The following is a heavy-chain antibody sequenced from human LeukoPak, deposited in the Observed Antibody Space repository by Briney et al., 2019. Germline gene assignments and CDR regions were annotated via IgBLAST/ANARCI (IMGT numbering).Heavy chain of an antibody. D-gene: IGHD3-10*01. CDR1: DGSTTGYY. Sequence: SETLSLTCSVSDGSTTGYYWSWIRQPPGKGLEWIAYVYYTGRTLYNPSLESRVPISVDTSKTQFSLTVTSVTAADTAVYYCARHMSVSYDAFDLWGRGTTVTVSS. J-gene: IGHJ3*01. CDR2: VYYTGRT. CDR3: ARHMSVSYDAFDL. V-gene: IGHV4-59*08.